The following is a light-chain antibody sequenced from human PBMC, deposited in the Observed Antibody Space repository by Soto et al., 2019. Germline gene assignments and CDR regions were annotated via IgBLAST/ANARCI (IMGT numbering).Light chain of an antibody. Sequence: EIVMTQSPATLSVSPGERATLSCRASQSVSSNLAWYQQKPGQAPRLLIYGASTRATGIPARFSGSRYGTELTLKIRSLEHADFAVYYCKQRRNTLTFGQGTRLEI. CDR3: KQRRNTLT. J-gene: IGKJ5*01. V-gene: IGKV3-15*01. CDR1: QSVSSN. CDR2: GAS.